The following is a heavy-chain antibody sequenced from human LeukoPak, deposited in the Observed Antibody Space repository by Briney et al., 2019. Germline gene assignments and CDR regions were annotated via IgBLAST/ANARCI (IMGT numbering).Heavy chain of an antibody. V-gene: IGHV1-3*03. CDR1: GYTFTSYA. Sequence: ASVKVSCKASGYTFTSYAMHWVRQAPGQRLEWMGWINAGNGNTKYLQELRGRVTLTRDTSASTAYMELSSLRYEDMAVYYCARSIGATPWKDYFYYMDVWGKGTTVTISS. D-gene: IGHD4/OR15-4a*01. J-gene: IGHJ6*03. CDR3: ARSIGATPWKDYFYYMDV. CDR2: INAGNGNT.